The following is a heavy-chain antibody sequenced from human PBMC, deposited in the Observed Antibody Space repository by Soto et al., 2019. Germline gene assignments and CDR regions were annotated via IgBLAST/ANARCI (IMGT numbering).Heavy chain of an antibody. D-gene: IGHD6-6*01. CDR2: IIPIFGTA. CDR1: GGTCSSYA. J-gene: IGHJ6*02. Sequence: SGRVCCEASGGTCSSYAISWVRQAPGQGLEWMGGIIPIFGTANYAQKFQGRVTITADESTSTAYMELSSLRYQDTAVYYCARRDSSSNYYYYGMDVCRQGTTVTVSS. V-gene: IGHV1-69*13. CDR3: ARRDSSSNYYYYGMDV.